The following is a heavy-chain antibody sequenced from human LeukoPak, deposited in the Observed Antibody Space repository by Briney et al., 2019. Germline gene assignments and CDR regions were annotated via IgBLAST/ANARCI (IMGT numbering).Heavy chain of an antibody. CDR1: GFTFSSYA. CDR3: AKDQYYYDSSGYYPPRSHAEYFQH. V-gene: IGHV3-23*01. J-gene: IGHJ1*01. CDR2: ISGSGGST. D-gene: IGHD3-22*01. Sequence: GGSLRLPCAASGFTFSSYAMSWVRQAPGKGLEWVSTISGSGGSTYYADSVKGRFTISRDNSKNTLYLQMNSLRAEDTAVYYCAKDQYYYDSSGYYPPRSHAEYFQHWGQGTLVTVSS.